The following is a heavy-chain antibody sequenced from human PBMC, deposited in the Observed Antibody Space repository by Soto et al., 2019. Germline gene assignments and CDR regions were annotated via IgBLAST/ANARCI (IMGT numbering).Heavy chain of an antibody. CDR1: GGSISSYF. Sequence: QVHLQESGPGLVKPSETLSPTCTVSGGSISSYFCSWIRQPAGKGLEWIGRIYTSGSTNYNPSLKSRVTMSVDTSKNQFSLKLSSVTAADTAVYYCARESTVVTLRTFDIWGQGTMVTVSS. CDR2: IYTSGST. D-gene: IGHD2-21*02. V-gene: IGHV4-4*07. J-gene: IGHJ3*02. CDR3: ARESTVVTLRTFDI.